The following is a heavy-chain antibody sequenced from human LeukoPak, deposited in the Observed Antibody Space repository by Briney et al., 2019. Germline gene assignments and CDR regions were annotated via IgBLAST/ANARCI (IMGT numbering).Heavy chain of an antibody. V-gene: IGHV4-39*07. Sequence: SETLSLTCTVSGGSISSSSYYWGWIRQPPGKGLEWIGSIYYSGSTYYNPSLKSRVTISVDRSKNQFSLKLSSVTAADTAVYYCARGKGIFGVVRRNWFDPWGQGTLVTVSS. CDR3: ARGKGIFGVVRRNWFDP. J-gene: IGHJ5*02. CDR2: IYYSGST. CDR1: GGSISSSSYY. D-gene: IGHD3-3*01.